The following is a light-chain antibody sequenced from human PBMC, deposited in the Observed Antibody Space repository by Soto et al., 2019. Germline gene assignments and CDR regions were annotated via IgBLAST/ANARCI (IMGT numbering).Light chain of an antibody. J-gene: IGKJ1*01. CDR3: QHYNSYSDA. CDR1: QTISGW. V-gene: IGKV1-5*03. CDR2: KAS. Sequence: DIQMTQSPSTLPASLGDRVTITCRASQTISGWLAWYQQKPGKAPKLLIYKASTLKSGVPSRFSGSGSGTEFTLTISSLQPDDVATYYCQHYNSYSDAFGQGTKVDIK.